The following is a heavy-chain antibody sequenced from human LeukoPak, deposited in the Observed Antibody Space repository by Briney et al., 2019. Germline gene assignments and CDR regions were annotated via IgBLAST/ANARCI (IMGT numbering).Heavy chain of an antibody. D-gene: IGHD3-22*01. CDR3: ARGGFKHYYDSSGYDANTPLDY. CDR1: GGTFSSYA. Sequence: ASVKISCKASGGTFSSYAISWVRQAPGQGIEWMGGIIPIFGTANYAQKFQGRVTITADESTSTAYMELSSLRSEDTAVYYCARGGFKHYYDSSGYDANTPLDYWGQGTLVTASS. J-gene: IGHJ4*02. CDR2: IIPIFGTA. V-gene: IGHV1-69*13.